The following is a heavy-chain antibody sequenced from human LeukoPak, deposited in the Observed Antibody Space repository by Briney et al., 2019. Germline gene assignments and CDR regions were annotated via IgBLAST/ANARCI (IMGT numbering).Heavy chain of an antibody. Sequence: SETLSLTCAVYGGSFTDYYWSWIRQLPGKGLEWIGEINHRGSTNYNSSLKSRVTISVDRSKNQFSLKLNSVTAADTAVYFCARVPHSTSSIDYWGQGAPVTVSS. J-gene: IGHJ4*02. CDR1: GGSFTDYY. V-gene: IGHV4-34*01. CDR2: INHRGST. D-gene: IGHD6-6*01. CDR3: ARVPHSTSSIDY.